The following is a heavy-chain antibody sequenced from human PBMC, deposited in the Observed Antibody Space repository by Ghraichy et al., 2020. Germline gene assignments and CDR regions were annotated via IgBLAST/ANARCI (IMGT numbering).Heavy chain of an antibody. CDR1: GDSINSNNYY. CDR3: ARLRPHIAVAGSGGIDS. V-gene: IGHV4-39*02. D-gene: IGHD6-19*01. CDR2: IFYTGGT. Sequence: SETLSLTCSVSGDSINSNNYYWGWIRQSPGMGLEWIGSIFYTGGTYYNPSLKSRVTMSVDNSKSHFSLKLTSVTATDTAVYYCARLRPHIAVAGSGGIDSWGQGTLVTVSS. J-gene: IGHJ4*02.